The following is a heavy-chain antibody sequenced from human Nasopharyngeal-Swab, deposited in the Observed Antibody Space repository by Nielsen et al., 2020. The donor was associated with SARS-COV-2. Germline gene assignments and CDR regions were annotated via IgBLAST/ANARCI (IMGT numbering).Heavy chain of an antibody. J-gene: IGHJ5*02. Sequence: GESLKISCAASGFTFSSYGMHWVRQAPGKGLEWVAVIWYDGSNKYYADSVKGRFTISRDNSKNTLYLQMNSLRAEDTAVYYCAREPDSSSWSTNWFDPWGQGTLDTVSS. CDR1: GFTFSSYG. CDR3: AREPDSSSWSTNWFDP. V-gene: IGHV3-33*01. D-gene: IGHD6-13*01. CDR2: IWYDGSNK.